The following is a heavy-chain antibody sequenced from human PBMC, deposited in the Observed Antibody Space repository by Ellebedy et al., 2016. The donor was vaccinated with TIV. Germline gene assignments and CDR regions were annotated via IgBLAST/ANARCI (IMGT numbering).Heavy chain of an antibody. D-gene: IGHD5-12*01. CDR3: ARGGYSGYDSSYYFDY. CDR2: IIPIFGTA. Sequence: SVKVSXXASGGTFISYAISWVRQAPGQGLEWMGGIIPIFGTANYAQKFQGRVTITADESTSTAYMELSSLRSEDTAVYYCARGGYSGYDSSYYFDYWGQGTLVTVSS. J-gene: IGHJ4*02. V-gene: IGHV1-69*13. CDR1: GGTFISYA.